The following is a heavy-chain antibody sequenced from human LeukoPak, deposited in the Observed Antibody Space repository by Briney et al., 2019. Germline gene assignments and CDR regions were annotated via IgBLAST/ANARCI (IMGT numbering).Heavy chain of an antibody. J-gene: IGHJ3*02. CDR3: ARAPYYYDSSGYHDAFDI. CDR1: GFTFSYYT. D-gene: IGHD3-22*01. V-gene: IGHV3-21*01. CDR2: ISASSSYI. Sequence: GGSLRLSCAASGFTFSYYTMNWVRQAPGKGLEWVSSISASSSYIYYADSVKGRFTISRDNAENSVYLQMSSLRAEDTAVYYCARAPYYYDSSGYHDAFDIWGQGTMVTVSS.